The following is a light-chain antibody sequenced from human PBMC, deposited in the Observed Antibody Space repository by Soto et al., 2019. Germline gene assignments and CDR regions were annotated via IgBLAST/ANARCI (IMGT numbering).Light chain of an antibody. Sequence: PGYIFPLSFRASQTVSSSSLTLCQQKPGQSPGLLIYGASNRATGIPERCSGSGSGTDFTLTISSQEPEYFAVYYCQQRSTGITFGQGTRLEIK. V-gene: IGKV3D-20*02. CDR2: GAS. J-gene: IGKJ5*01. CDR3: QQRSTGIT. CDR1: QTVSSSS.